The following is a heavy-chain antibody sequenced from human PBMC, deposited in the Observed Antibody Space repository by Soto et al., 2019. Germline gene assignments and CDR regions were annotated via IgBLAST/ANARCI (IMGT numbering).Heavy chain of an antibody. CDR2: MYYSGST. Sequence: QVQLQESGPGLVKPSETLSLTCTVSGGSISSYYWSWIRQSPGKGLEWIGYMYYSGSTNYNPSLKSRVTISIDTSRNQFSLKLSSVTAADTDVYYCARGTFGVVKDWGQGTLVTVS. CDR3: ARGTFGVVKD. D-gene: IGHD3-3*01. J-gene: IGHJ4*02. CDR1: GGSISSYY. V-gene: IGHV4-59*01.